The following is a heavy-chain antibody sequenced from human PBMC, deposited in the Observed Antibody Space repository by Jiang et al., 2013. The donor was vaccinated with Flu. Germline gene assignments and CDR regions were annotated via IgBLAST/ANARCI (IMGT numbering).Heavy chain of an antibody. CDR3: ARGPVLLWFGGGEGFDY. D-gene: IGHD3-10*01. Sequence: QTLSLTCAISGDSVSSNSAAWNWIRQSPSRGLEWLGRTYYRSKWYNDYAVSVKSRITINPDTSKNQFSLQLNSVTPEDTAVYYCARGPVLLWFGGGEGFDYWGQGTLVTVSS. CDR1: GDSVSSNSAA. CDR2: TYYRSKWYN. V-gene: IGHV6-1*01. J-gene: IGHJ4*02.